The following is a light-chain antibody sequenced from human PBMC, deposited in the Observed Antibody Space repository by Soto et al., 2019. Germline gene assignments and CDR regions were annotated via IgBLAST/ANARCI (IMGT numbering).Light chain of an antibody. CDR1: SNDVVCYRY. CDR2: EVS. CDR3: SSYAGSHVV. V-gene: IGLV2-8*01. Sequence: QSALTQPPSASGSPGQSVTISCTGTSNDVVCYRYVSWYQQHPGKAPKLMIYEVSKRPSGVPNRFSGSKSGNTASLTVSGLQAEDEADYYCSSYAGSHVVFGGGTKVTVL. J-gene: IGLJ2*01.